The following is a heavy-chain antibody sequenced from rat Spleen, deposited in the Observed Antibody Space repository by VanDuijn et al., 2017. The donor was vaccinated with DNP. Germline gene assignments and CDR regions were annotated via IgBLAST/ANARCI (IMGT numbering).Heavy chain of an antibody. J-gene: IGHJ2*01. CDR2: ISTSGGIT. CDR1: GFTFSDYN. Sequence: EVQLVESGGGLVQPGRSLKLSCAASGFTFSDYNMAWVRQAPKKGLEWVATISTSGGITYYRDSVKGRFTISRDNAKNTLYLQMNSLRSEDTASYYCARGGRSYFDYWGQGVMVTVSS. V-gene: IGHV5-25*01. D-gene: IGHD1-11*01. CDR3: ARGGRSYFDY.